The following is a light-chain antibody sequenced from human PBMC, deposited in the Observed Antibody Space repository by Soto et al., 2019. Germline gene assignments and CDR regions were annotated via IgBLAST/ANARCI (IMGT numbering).Light chain of an antibody. CDR1: NSNIGRNT. V-gene: IGLV1-44*01. CDR3: ASWDDGLTGYV. J-gene: IGLJ1*01. Sequence: QSVLTQPPSASGTPGQRVTISCSGSNSNIGRNTVNWYQQLPGTAPKLLIYRNNQRPSGVPDRFSGSKSGTSASLAISGLQSEDESDYYCASWDDGLTGYVFGTGTKVTVL. CDR2: RNN.